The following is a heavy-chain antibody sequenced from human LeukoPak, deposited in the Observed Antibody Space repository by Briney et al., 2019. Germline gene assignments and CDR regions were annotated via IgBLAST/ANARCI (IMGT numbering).Heavy chain of an antibody. Sequence: SETLSLTCAVSGGSISSSNCWSWVRQPPGKGLEWIGQIYHSGSTNYNPSLKSRVTISVDKSKNQFSLKLRSVTAADTAVYYCARPLSLGYCSGGSCYGRGAWFDRWGQGTLVTVSS. V-gene: IGHV4-4*02. CDR2: IYHSGST. D-gene: IGHD2-15*01. CDR1: GGSISSSNC. CDR3: ARPLSLGYCSGGSCYGRGAWFDR. J-gene: IGHJ5*02.